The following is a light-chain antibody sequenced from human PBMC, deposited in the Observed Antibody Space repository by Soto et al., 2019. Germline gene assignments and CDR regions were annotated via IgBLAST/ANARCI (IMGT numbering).Light chain of an antibody. CDR3: QQYNSYSWT. Sequence: DIQMTQSPSTLSASVGDRVTITCRASQSISSYLAWYQQKPGKAPKLLIYKASSLESGVPSRFSGSGSGTEFTLTVNSLQHDDFATYYCQQYNSYSWTFGQGTKVEIK. CDR2: KAS. CDR1: QSISSY. J-gene: IGKJ1*01. V-gene: IGKV1-5*03.